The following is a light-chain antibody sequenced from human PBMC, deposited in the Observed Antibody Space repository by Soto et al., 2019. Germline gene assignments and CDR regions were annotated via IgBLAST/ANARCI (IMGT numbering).Light chain of an antibody. J-gene: IGKJ2*01. Sequence: DIQMTQSPSTLSASVVDRVTITCRASQSISSWVAWYQQKLGKAPKLLIYKASSLESGVPSRFSGSGSGTDFTLTISSLQPDDFATYYCQQYNSYPYTVGQGTKLEIK. CDR2: KAS. V-gene: IGKV1-5*03. CDR3: QQYNSYPYT. CDR1: QSISSW.